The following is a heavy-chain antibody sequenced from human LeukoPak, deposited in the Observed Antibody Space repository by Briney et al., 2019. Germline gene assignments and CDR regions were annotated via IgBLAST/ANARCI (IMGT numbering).Heavy chain of an antibody. D-gene: IGHD1-26*01. CDR2: IYYVGNT. CDR1: SGSLSRSSYS. V-gene: IGHV4-39*07. J-gene: IGHJ4*02. CDR3: ARDRGSYYSDIH. Sequence: SETLSLTCTVSSGSLSRSSYSWGWIRQPPGRGLEWIGSIYYVGNTYYNPSFKSRVTISVDTSKNQFSLKLTSVTAADTAVYYCARDRGSYYSDIHWGQGTLATVSS.